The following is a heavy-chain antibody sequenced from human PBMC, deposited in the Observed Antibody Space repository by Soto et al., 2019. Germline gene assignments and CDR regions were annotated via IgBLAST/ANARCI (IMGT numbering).Heavy chain of an antibody. D-gene: IGHD4-4*01. V-gene: IGHV1-18*01. Sequence: ASVKVSCKASGYTFTSYGISWVRQVPGQGLEWMGWISAYNGNTNYAQKFQGRVTITADESTSTAYMELTSLRSEDTAVYYCARVVMTTVPAAYYYGMDVWGQGTTVTVSS. J-gene: IGHJ6*02. CDR2: ISAYNGNT. CDR1: GYTFTSYG. CDR3: ARVVMTTVPAAYYYGMDV.